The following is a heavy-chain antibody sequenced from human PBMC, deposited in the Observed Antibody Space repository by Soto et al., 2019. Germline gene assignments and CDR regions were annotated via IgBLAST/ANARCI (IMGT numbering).Heavy chain of an antibody. Sequence: EVQLVESGGGLVQPGRSLRLSCAASGFTFDDYAMHWVRQAPGKGLEWVSGISWNSGSIGYADSVKGRFTISRDNAKNSLYLQMNSLRAEDTALYYCAKDAMPTVTTFMDVWGKGTTVTVSS. V-gene: IGHV3-9*01. D-gene: IGHD4-17*01. CDR3: AKDAMPTVTTFMDV. J-gene: IGHJ6*04. CDR1: GFTFDDYA. CDR2: ISWNSGSI.